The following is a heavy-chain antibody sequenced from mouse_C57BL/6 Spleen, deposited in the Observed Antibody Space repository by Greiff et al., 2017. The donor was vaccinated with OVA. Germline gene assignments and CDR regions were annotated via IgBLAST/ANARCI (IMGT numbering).Heavy chain of an antibody. V-gene: IGHV1-9*01. Sequence: QVQLQQSGAELMKPGASVKLSCKATGYTFTGYWIEWVKQRPGHALEWIGYILPGSGSTNYNENFKGKATFTADTSSNAAYMQLSSLTTENSAIYFCARQDTTRDYAMDYWGKGTSVTVSS. D-gene: IGHD1-1*01. CDR1: GYTFTGYW. CDR3: ARQDTTRDYAMDY. J-gene: IGHJ4*01. CDR2: ILPGSGST.